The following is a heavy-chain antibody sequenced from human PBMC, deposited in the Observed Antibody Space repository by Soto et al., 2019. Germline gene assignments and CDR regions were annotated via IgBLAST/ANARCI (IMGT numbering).Heavy chain of an antibody. CDR2: ISGSGGST. Sequence: EVQLLESGGGLVQPGGSLRLSCAASGFTFSSYAMSWVRQAPGKGLEWVSAISGSGGSTYYADSVKGRFTISRDNSKNTLYLQMSSLRAEDTDVYYCARDYGDYIQSDYLGQGTLVTVSS. CDR3: ARDYGDYIQSDY. CDR1: GFTFSSYA. J-gene: IGHJ4*02. V-gene: IGHV3-23*01. D-gene: IGHD4-17*01.